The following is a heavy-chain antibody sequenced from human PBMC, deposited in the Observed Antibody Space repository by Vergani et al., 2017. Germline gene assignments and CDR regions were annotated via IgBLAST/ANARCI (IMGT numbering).Heavy chain of an antibody. D-gene: IGHD6-13*01. Sequence: EVQLLESGGGLVQPGGSLRLSCAASGFTFSSYAMSWVRQAPGKGLEWVSAISGSGGSTYYADSVKGRFTISRDNAKNSLYLQMNSLRAEDTAVYYCASVRSWYGRASSDPDYWGQGTLVTVSS. V-gene: IGHV3-23*01. CDR2: ISGSGGST. CDR1: GFTFSSYA. J-gene: IGHJ4*02. CDR3: ASVRSWYGRASSDPDY.